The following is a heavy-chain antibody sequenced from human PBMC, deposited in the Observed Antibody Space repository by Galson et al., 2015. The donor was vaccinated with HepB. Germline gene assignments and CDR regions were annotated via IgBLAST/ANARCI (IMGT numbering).Heavy chain of an antibody. V-gene: IGHV4-59*01. D-gene: IGHD6-19*01. J-gene: IGHJ4*02. CDR2: INYSGST. CDR1: GGSISSYF. CDR3: ARLNRWLVSFDY. Sequence: ETLSLPCPVSGGSISSYFWSWIRQPPGKGLEWIGNINYSGSTNYNPSLKSRVTISVDTSKNQFSLKLRSVTAADTAVYYCARLNRWLVSFDYWGQGTLVTVSS.